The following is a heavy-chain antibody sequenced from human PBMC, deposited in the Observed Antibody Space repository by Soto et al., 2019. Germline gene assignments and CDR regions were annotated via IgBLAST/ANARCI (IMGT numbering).Heavy chain of an antibody. Sequence: ASVKVSCKVSGYTLTELSMHWVRQAPGKGLEWMGGFDPEDGETIYAQKFQGRVTMTEDTSTDTAYMELSSLRSEDTAVYYCATDQAHHHYDSSGYYVWGQGTLVTVSS. CDR2: FDPEDGET. CDR1: GYTLTELS. CDR3: ATDQAHHHYDSSGYYV. D-gene: IGHD3-22*01. V-gene: IGHV1-24*01. J-gene: IGHJ4*02.